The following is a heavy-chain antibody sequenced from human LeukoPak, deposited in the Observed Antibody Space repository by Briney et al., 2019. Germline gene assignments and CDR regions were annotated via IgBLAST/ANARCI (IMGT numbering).Heavy chain of an antibody. V-gene: IGHV4-34*01. Sequence: PSETLSLTCTVSGGSISSYYWSWIRQPPGKGLEWIGEINHSGSTNYNPSLKSRVTISVDTSKNQFSLKLSSVTAADTAVYYCASADYYDSSGYYSCLFDYWGQGTLVTVSS. CDR1: GGSISSYY. J-gene: IGHJ4*02. D-gene: IGHD3-22*01. CDR2: INHSGST. CDR3: ASADYYDSSGYYSCLFDY.